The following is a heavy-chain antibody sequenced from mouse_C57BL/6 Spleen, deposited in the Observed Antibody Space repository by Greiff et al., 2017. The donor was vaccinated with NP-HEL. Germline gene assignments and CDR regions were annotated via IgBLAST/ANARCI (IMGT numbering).Heavy chain of an antibody. CDR3: ARTARIKY. D-gene: IGHD1-2*01. CDR2: ISYSGST. CDR1: GYSITSGYG. Sequence: EVQLQQSGPGLVKPSQSLSLTCTVTGYSITSGYGWNWIRQFPGNKLEWMGYISYSGSTNYNPSLKSRIPITRDTSKNQFFLQLNPVTTEDTATYYCARTARIKYWGQGTTLTVSS. V-gene: IGHV3-2*02. J-gene: IGHJ2*01.